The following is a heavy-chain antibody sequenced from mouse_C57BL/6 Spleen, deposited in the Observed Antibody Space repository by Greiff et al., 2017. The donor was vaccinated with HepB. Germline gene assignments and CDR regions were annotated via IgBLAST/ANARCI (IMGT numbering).Heavy chain of an antibody. V-gene: IGHV1-22*01. CDR1: GYTFTDYN. J-gene: IGHJ3*01. D-gene: IGHD1-1*01. CDR2: INPNNGGT. CDR3: ANTPPHYYGSTLAWFAY. Sequence: EVQLQQSGPELVKPGASVKMSCKASGYTFTDYNMHWVKQSHGKSLEWIGYINPNNGGTSYNQKFKGKATLTVNKSSSTAYMELRSLTSEDSAVYYCANTPPHYYGSTLAWFAYWGQGTLVTVSA.